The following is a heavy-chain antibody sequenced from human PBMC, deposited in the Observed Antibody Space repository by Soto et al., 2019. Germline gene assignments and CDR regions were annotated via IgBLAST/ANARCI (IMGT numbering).Heavy chain of an antibody. CDR2: IYYSGST. CDR1: GGSISCEGYY. D-gene: IGHD1-26*01. J-gene: IGHJ4*02. CDR3: ARDDFGSGIDY. V-gene: IGHV4-31*03. Sequence: SETLSLACTVSGGSISCEGYYWSWIRQHPGKGLEWIGYIYYSGSTYYNPSLKSRVTISVDTSKNQFHLKLSSVTAADTDVYYCARDDFGSGIDYWGQGTLVTVSS.